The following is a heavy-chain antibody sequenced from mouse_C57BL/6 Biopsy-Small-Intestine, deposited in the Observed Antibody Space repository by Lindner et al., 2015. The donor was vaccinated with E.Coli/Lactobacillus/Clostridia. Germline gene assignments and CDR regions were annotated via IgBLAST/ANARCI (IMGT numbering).Heavy chain of an antibody. V-gene: IGHV1-42*01. CDR1: GYSFTGYY. Sequence: VQLQESGPELVKPGASVKISCKASGYSFTGYYMNWVKQSPEKRLEWIGEINPISGGTAYNQKFKAKATLTVDKSSSTAYMQLKSLTSEDSAVYYCARSYYDYLDYLGQGTTLTVSS. D-gene: IGHD2-4*01. CDR2: INPISGGT. J-gene: IGHJ2*01. CDR3: ARSYYDYLDY.